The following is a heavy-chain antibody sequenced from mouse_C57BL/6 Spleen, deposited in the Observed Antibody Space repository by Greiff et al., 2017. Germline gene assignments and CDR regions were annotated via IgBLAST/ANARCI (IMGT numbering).Heavy chain of an antibody. CDR1: GYTFTSYW. Sequence: QVQLQQPGAELVKPGASVKLSCKASGYTFTSYWMQWVKQRPGQGLEWIGEIDPSDSYTNYNQKFKGKATLTVVPSSSTAYLQLSSLTAEDSAVYYGARGELMDDWGQGTSVTVSS. V-gene: IGHV1-50*01. CDR2: IDPSDSYT. CDR3: ARGELMDD. J-gene: IGHJ4*01.